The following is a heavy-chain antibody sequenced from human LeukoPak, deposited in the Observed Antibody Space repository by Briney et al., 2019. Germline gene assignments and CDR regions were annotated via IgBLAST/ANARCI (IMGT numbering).Heavy chain of an antibody. J-gene: IGHJ4*02. D-gene: IGHD1-26*01. V-gene: IGHV3-7*01. Sequence: PGGSLRLSCATSGFTFSSNWMSWVRHAPGRGLDWVANIKPDGSAEYYAASVKGRFTVSRDNAKNTLYLQMNSLRAEDTAVYYCARDRWELSGLDYWGQGTLVTVSS. CDR2: IKPDGSAE. CDR1: GFTFSSNW. CDR3: ARDRWELSGLDY.